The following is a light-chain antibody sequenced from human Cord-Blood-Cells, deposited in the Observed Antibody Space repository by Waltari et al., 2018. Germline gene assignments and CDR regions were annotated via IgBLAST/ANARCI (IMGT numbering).Light chain of an antibody. CDR3: NSRDSSGNHYV. CDR1: SPRSYY. Sequence: SSELTQDPAVSVALGQTVRITCQGDSPRSYYASWYQQKPGQAPVIVIYGKNNRPSGIPDRFSGSSSGNTASLTITGAQAEDEADYYCNSRDSSGNHYVFGTGTKVTVL. J-gene: IGLJ1*01. V-gene: IGLV3-19*01. CDR2: GKN.